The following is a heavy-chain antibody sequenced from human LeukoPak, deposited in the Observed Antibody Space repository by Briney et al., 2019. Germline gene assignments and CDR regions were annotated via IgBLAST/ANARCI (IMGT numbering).Heavy chain of an antibody. J-gene: IGHJ4*02. D-gene: IGHD5-12*01. V-gene: IGHV3-72*01. Sequence: GGSLRLSCAASGFTFSDHYMDWVRQAPGKGLEWVGRTRNKANTYTTEYAASVKGRFTISRDDSKNSLYLQTNSLKTEDTAVYYCARAAEYSGYDSADYWGQGTLVTVSS. CDR3: ARAAEYSGYDSADY. CDR2: TRNKANTYTT. CDR1: GFTFSDHY.